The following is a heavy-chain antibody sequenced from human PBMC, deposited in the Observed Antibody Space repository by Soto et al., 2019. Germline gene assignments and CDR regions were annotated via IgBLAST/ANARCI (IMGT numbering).Heavy chain of an antibody. V-gene: IGHV1-2*04. Sequence: GASVKVSCKASGYTFTGYYMHWVRQAPGQGLEWMGWINPNSGGTNYAQKFQGWVTMTRDTSISTAYMELSRLRSDDTAVYYCASGAPIVGVPAALEAFLFESCGQGTMVTV. J-gene: IGHJ3*02. CDR1: GYTFTGYY. CDR2: INPNSGGT. CDR3: ASGAPIVGVPAALEAFLFES. D-gene: IGHD2-2*01.